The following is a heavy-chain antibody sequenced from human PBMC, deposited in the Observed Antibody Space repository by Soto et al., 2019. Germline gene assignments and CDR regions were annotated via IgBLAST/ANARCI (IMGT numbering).Heavy chain of an antibody. CDR1: GFTFSSYG. Sequence: HPGGSLRLSCAASGFTFSSYGMHWVRQAPGKGLEWVAVISYDGSNKYYADSVKGRFTISRDNSKNTLYLQMNSLRAEDTAVYYCAKGSGGSSTLGMDVWGQGTTVTVSS. V-gene: IGHV3-30*18. J-gene: IGHJ6*02. CDR2: ISYDGSNK. D-gene: IGHD6-13*01. CDR3: AKGSGGSSTLGMDV.